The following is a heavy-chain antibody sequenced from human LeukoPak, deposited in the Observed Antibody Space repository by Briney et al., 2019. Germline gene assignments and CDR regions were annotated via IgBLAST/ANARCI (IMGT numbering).Heavy chain of an antibody. V-gene: IGHV4-34*01. CDR1: DGSFSAHH. Sequence: PSETLSLTCAVYDGSFSAHHWSSIRQPPAKGLEWIGEINHSGSTNYNPSLKSRDTISVDTSKNQFSLKLSSVTAADTAVYYCARRRARAVRGVILGTVLIDYWGQGTLVTVSS. CDR3: ARRRARAVRGVILGTVLIDY. CDR2: INHSGST. D-gene: IGHD3-10*01. J-gene: IGHJ4*02.